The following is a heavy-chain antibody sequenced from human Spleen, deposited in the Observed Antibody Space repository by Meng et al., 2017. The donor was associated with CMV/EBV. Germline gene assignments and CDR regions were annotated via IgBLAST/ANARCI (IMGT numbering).Heavy chain of an antibody. Sequence: GGSLRLSCPASAFTFSTYDMHWVRQVPRKGLVCVSRLNSGATSTTYAASVKGRITISRDNATRDIAKNTLYQQMNSLRAEDTAVYYCARERDGYNLWGQGTLVTVSS. CDR3: ARERDGYNL. CDR1: AFTFSTYD. D-gene: IGHD5-24*01. V-gene: IGHV3-74*03. J-gene: IGHJ4*02. CDR2: LNSGATST.